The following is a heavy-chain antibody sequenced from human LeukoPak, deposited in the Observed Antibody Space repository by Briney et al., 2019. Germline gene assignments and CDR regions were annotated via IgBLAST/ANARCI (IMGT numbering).Heavy chain of an antibody. V-gene: IGHV4-59*12. J-gene: IGHJ4*02. D-gene: IGHD3-10*01. CDR2: IYYSGST. Sequence: SETLSLTCTVSGGSISSYYWSWIRQPPGKGLEWIGYIYYSGSTNHNPSLKSRVTISVDTSKNQFSLKLSSVTAADTAVYYCARVASVLLWFGELENWGQGTLVTVSS. CDR3: ARVASVLLWFGELEN. CDR1: GGSISSYY.